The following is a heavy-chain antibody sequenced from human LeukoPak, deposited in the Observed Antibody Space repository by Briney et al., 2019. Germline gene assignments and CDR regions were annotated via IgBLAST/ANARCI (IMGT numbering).Heavy chain of an antibody. Sequence: PGGSLRLSCAASGFAFSSYVMDWVRQAPGKGLEWVSSISVRGDRTYYPDSVQGRFTISRDNSKHMLYLQMNTLRADDTAIYYCAKDRDYGGNSRGIDYFDYWGQGTLVTVSS. D-gene: IGHD4-23*01. V-gene: IGHV3-23*01. CDR3: AKDRDYGGNSRGIDYFDY. CDR1: GFAFSSYV. CDR2: ISVRGDRT. J-gene: IGHJ4*02.